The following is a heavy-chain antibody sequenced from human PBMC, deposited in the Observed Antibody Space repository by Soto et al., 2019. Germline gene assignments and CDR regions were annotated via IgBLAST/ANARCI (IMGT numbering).Heavy chain of an antibody. CDR2: IYYSGST. CDR1: GGSISSGDYY. J-gene: IGHJ5*02. CDR3: ARAGVATIYPGNNWFDP. V-gene: IGHV4-30-4*01. Sequence: SETLSLTCTVSGGSISSGDYYWSWIRQPPGKGLEWIGYIYYSGSTYYNPSLKSRVTISVDTSMNQFSLNLSSVTAADTAMYYCARAGVATIYPGNNWFDPWGQGTLVTVSS. D-gene: IGHD5-12*01.